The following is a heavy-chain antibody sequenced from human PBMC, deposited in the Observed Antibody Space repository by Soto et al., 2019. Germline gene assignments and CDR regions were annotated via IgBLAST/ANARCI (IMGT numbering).Heavy chain of an antibody. J-gene: IGHJ4*02. CDR3: AREPLTVTTDYFDY. D-gene: IGHD4-4*01. CDR2: IIPIFGTA. CDR1: GGTFSSYA. V-gene: IGHV1-69*13. Sequence: SVEVSCKASGGTFSSYAISWVRQAPGQGLEWMGGIIPIFGTANYAQKFQGRVTITADESTSTAYMELSSLRSEDTAVYYCAREPLTVTTDYFDYWGQGTLVTVSS.